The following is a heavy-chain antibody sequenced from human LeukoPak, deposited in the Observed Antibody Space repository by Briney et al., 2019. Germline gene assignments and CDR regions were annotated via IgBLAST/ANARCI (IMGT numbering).Heavy chain of an antibody. CDR1: GFTFSSYW. CDR3: VRDGGVPDAFDI. V-gene: IGHV3-7*01. D-gene: IGHD3-16*01. Sequence: GGSLRLSCAAPGFTFSSYWMSWVRQAPGKGLEWVANIKQDGSEKYYVDSVKGRFTISRDNAKNSLYLQMNSLRAEDTAVYYCVRDGGVPDAFDIWGQGTMVTVSS. CDR2: IKQDGSEK. J-gene: IGHJ3*02.